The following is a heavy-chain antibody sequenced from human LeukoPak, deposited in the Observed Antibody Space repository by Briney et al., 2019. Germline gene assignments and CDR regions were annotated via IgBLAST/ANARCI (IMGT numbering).Heavy chain of an antibody. CDR2: IYYSGST. Sequence: SETLSLTCTVSGGSISSYYWSWIRQPPGKGLEWIGYIYYSGSTNYNPSLKSRVTISVDTSKNQFSLKLSSVTAADTAVYYCARGSDPYLLYWYFDLWGRGTLVTVSS. D-gene: IGHD2/OR15-2a*01. CDR1: GGSISSYY. V-gene: IGHV4-59*01. CDR3: ARGSDPYLLYWYFDL. J-gene: IGHJ2*01.